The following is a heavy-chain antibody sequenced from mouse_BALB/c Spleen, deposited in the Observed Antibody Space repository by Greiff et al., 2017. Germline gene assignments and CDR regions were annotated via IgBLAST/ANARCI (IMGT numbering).Heavy chain of an antibody. D-gene: IGHD4-1*01. CDR1: GFSLTSYG. CDR2: IWAGGST. J-gene: IGHJ1*01. Sequence: VKVVESGPGLVAPSQSLSITCTVSGFSLTSYGVHWVRQPPGKGLEWLGVIWAGGSTNYNSALMSRLSISKDNSKSQVFLKMNSLQTDDSAMYYCARAGTGTGYFDVWGAGTTVTVSS. CDR3: ARAGTGTGYFDV. V-gene: IGHV2-9*02.